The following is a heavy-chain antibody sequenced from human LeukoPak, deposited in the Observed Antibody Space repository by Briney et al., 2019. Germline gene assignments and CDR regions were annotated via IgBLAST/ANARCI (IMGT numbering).Heavy chain of an antibody. V-gene: IGHV4-59*01. CDR1: GGSISSYY. Sequence: PSETLSLTCTVSGGSISSYYWSWIRQPPGKGLEWIGYIYYSGSTNYNPSLKSRVTISVDTSKNQFSLKLSSVTAADTAVYYCARHRVAVAGYYYYYYYMDVWGKGTTVTISS. J-gene: IGHJ6*03. CDR2: IYYSGST. D-gene: IGHD6-19*01. CDR3: ARHRVAVAGYYYYYYYMDV.